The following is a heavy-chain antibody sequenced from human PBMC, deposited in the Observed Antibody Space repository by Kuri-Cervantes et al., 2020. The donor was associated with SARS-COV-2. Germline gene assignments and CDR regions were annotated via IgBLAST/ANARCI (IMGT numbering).Heavy chain of an antibody. J-gene: IGHJ4*02. Sequence: GESLKISCAASGFTFSSYSMNWVRQAPGKGLEWVSSISSSSSYIYYADSVKGRFTISRDNAKNSLFLEMTSLTAEDTAVYYCARDPDYYDSSGPFDYWGQGTQVTVSS. CDR1: GFTFSSYS. V-gene: IGHV3-21*01. CDR2: ISSSSSYI. D-gene: IGHD3-22*01. CDR3: ARDPDYYDSSGPFDY.